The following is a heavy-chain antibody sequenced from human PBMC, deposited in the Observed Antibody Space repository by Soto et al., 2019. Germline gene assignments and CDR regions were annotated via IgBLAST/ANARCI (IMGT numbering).Heavy chain of an antibody. V-gene: IGHV3-48*01. Sequence: EVQLVESGGGLVQPGESLRLSCAASGFTLSSFSMNWVRQAPGKGLEWVSYISSTSSTIYYADSVKGRFTISRDNAENSLYLQMNSLRAEDTAVYYCVRGMDVWGQGTTVTVSS. CDR2: ISSTSSTI. CDR1: GFTLSSFS. J-gene: IGHJ6*02. CDR3: VRGMDV.